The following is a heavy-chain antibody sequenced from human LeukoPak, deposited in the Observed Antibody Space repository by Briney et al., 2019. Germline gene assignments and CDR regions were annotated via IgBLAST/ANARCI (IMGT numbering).Heavy chain of an antibody. CDR1: GYSFTSYW. J-gene: IGHJ3*02. D-gene: IGHD2-15*01. Sequence: GESLKISCKGSGYSFTSYWIGWVRQMPGKGLEWMGIIYPGDSDTRYSPSFQGQVTISADKSISTAYLQWSSLKASDTAMYYCATPFGGYCSGGSCPPQDAFDIWGQGTMVTVSS. CDR3: ATPFGGYCSGGSCPPQDAFDI. V-gene: IGHV5-51*01. CDR2: IYPGDSDT.